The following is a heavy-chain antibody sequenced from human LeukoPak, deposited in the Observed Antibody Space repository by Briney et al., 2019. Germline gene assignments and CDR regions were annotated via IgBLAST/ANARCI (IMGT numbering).Heavy chain of an antibody. CDR2: INSDGSST. CDR3: ARSTISGLSWFDS. V-gene: IGHV3-74*01. Sequence: GGSLRLSCAASGFTFSSYWMHWVRQAPGKGLVWVSRINSDGSSTSYADSVKGRFTISRDNAENTLYLQMNSLRAEDTAVYYCARSTISGLSWFDSWGQGTLVTVSS. J-gene: IGHJ5*01. D-gene: IGHD3-3*01. CDR1: GFTFSSYW.